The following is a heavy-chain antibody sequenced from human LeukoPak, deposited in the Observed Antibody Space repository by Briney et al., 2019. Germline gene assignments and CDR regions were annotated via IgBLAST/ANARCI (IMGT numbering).Heavy chain of an antibody. CDR3: VRDRGEWSYSHDY. Sequence: SGTLSLTCAVSGASISSNWWNWVRQPPGKGLEWIGEIHHSGSANYNPSLKSRVTISLDTSENQFSLRLSSVTAAGTAVYYCVRDRGEWSYSHDYWGQGTLVTVSS. V-gene: IGHV4-4*02. CDR1: GASISSNW. J-gene: IGHJ4*02. CDR2: IHHSGSA. D-gene: IGHD3-10*01.